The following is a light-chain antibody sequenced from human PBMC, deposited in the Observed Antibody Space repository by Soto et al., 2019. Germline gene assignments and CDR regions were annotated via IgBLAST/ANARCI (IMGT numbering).Light chain of an antibody. CDR3: QQRGNWPLT. V-gene: IGKV3-11*01. J-gene: IGKJ4*01. Sequence: IVFTQCPSTMTLSPGDRATPSCRASQSVSSYLAWYQQKPGQAPRLLIYDASNRATGIPARFSGSGSGTDFTLTISSLEPEDFAVYYCQQRGNWPLTFGEGTKVDI. CDR2: DAS. CDR1: QSVSSY.